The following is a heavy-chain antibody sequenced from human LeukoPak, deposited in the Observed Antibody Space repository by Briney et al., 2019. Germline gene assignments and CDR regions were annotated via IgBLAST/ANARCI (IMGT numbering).Heavy chain of an antibody. CDR2: IKQDGGEK. CDR3: ATVRGCGGDCYYLDY. V-gene: IGHV3-7*01. CDR1: GFTFSSHW. Sequence: GGSLRLSCAGSGFTFSSHWMSWVRQAPGKGPEWVANIKQDGGEKYYADSVKGRFIISRDNSKNTLYLQMNSLRAEDTAVYYCATVRGCGGDCYYLDYWGQGTLVTVSS. J-gene: IGHJ4*02. D-gene: IGHD2-21*02.